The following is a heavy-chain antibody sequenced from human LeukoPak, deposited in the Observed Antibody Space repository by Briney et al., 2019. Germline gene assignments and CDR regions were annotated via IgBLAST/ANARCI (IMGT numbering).Heavy chain of an antibody. CDR3: ARDHAYYYDSSGYEQYFQH. V-gene: IGHV1-18*01. D-gene: IGHD3-22*01. CDR2: ISAYNGNT. Sequence: ASVKVSCKASGYTFTSYGISWVRQAPGQGLEWMGWISAYNGNTNYAQKLQGRVTMTTDASTSTAYMELRSLRSDGTAVYYCARDHAYYYDSSGYEQYFQHWGQGTLVTVSS. J-gene: IGHJ1*01. CDR1: GYTFTSYG.